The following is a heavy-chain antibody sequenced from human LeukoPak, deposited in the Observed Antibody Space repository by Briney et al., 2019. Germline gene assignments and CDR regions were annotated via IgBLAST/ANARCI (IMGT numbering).Heavy chain of an antibody. CDR2: IYYSGST. D-gene: IGHD6-19*01. V-gene: IGHV4-39*07. J-gene: IGHJ4*02. CDR1: GGSISSSSYY. Sequence: SETLSLTCTVSGGSISSSSYYWGWIRQPPGKGLEWIGSIYYSGSTYYNPSLKSRVTISVDTSKNQFSLKLSSVTAADTAVYYCARGVPAVAGFDYWGQGTLVTVSS. CDR3: ARGVPAVAGFDY.